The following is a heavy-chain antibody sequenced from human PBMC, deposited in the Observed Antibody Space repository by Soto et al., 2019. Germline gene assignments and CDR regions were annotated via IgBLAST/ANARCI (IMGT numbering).Heavy chain of an antibody. V-gene: IGHV1-46*01. CDR2: INPSGGST. D-gene: IGHD4-17*01. Sequence: ASVKVSCKASGYTFTSYYMRWVRQAPGQGLEWMGIINPSGGSTSYAQKFQGRVTMTRDTSTSTVYMELSSLRSEDTAVYYCARDGDYGGKVYRFDYWGQGTLVTVSS. J-gene: IGHJ4*02. CDR1: GYTFTSYY. CDR3: ARDGDYGGKVYRFDY.